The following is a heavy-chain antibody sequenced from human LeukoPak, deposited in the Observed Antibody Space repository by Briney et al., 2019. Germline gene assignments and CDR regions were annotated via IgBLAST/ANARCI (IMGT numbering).Heavy chain of an antibody. D-gene: IGHD7-27*01. CDR3: IRDGLGTSPYDL. CDR1: GFTFSSYT. Sequence: GGSLRLSCAASGFTFSSYTVNWIRQAPGKGLVWVSHINSDGSNIRYADSVKGRFTISRDNAKNSLYLQMDSLRPEDTAVYYCIRDGLGTSPYDLWGQGALVTVSS. CDR2: INSDGSNI. V-gene: IGHV3-74*01. J-gene: IGHJ5*02.